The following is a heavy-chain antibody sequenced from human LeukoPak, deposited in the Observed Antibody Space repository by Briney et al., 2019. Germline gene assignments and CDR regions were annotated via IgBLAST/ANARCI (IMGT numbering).Heavy chain of an antibody. J-gene: IGHJ4*02. Sequence: GGALRLSRAACGFTLSRYWMSWVGQAAGKGGEGVADINQEGREKYYVDSVKGRLTISREKAKNSLYMQMNSLRADDTPVYYCVYSSSWYGYFDYWGQGPLVTVSS. CDR3: VYSSSWYGYFDY. CDR1: GFTLSRYW. V-gene: IGHV3-7*01. D-gene: IGHD6-13*01. CDR2: INQEGREK.